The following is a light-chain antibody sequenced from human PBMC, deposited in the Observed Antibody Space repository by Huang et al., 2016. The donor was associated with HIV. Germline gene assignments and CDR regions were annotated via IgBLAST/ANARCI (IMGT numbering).Light chain of an antibody. J-gene: IGKJ4*01. CDR2: GAS. V-gene: IGKV3-20*01. CDR1: QSVSSSY. CDR3: QQYGSSPT. Sequence: EIVLTQSPGTLSLSPGERATLSCRASQSVSSSYLAWYQQQPGQDPRLLIYGASSRATGIPDRFSGSGSGTDFTLTISRLEPEDFAVYSCQQYGSSPTFGGGTKVEIK.